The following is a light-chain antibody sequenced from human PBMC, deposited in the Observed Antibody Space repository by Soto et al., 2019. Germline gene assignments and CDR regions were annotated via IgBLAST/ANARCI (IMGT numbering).Light chain of an antibody. CDR3: GTWDSSLSVGL. CDR1: SSNIGHNY. CDR2: DNV. V-gene: IGLV1-51*01. Sequence: QSVLTQPPSVSAAPGQKVTISCSGTSSNIGHNYVCWYQHLPGTAPKLLIFDNVKRPSWIPDRFSASKSGTSATLDITGLQAGDEADYYCGTWDSSLSVGLFGGGTQLTVL. J-gene: IGLJ2*01.